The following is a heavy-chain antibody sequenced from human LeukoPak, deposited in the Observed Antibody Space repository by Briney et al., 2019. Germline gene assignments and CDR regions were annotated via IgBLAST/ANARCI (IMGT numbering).Heavy chain of an antibody. CDR2: INWNSDSI. CDR3: ARPQYFYYMDV. CDR1: GFTFDDYA. J-gene: IGHJ6*03. V-gene: IGHV3-9*01. Sequence: GGSLRLSCAVSGFTFDDYAMHWVRQVPGKGLEWVSGINWNSDSIGYAVRGRFTISRDNAKNSLYLQMNSLRAEDTAVYYCARPQYFYYMDVWGKGTTVTVSS.